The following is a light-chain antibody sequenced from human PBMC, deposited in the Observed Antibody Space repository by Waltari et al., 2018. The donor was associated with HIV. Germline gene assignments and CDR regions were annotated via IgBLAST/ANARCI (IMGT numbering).Light chain of an antibody. J-gene: IGLJ2*01. Sequence: SVLTPPPSASGTPGPKVPIPCSGSSSNIGSTSVFWYQQLPGAAPKLLIYRDTQRPSGVPDRFSGSKSGTSASLAISGLRSEDEAVYSCATWDDSLNGVLFGGGTNLNVL. CDR3: ATWDDSLNGVL. CDR2: RDT. V-gene: IGLV1-47*01. CDR1: SSNIGSTS.